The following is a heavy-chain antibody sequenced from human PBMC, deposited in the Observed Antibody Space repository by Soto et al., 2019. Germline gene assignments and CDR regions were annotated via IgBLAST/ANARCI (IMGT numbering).Heavy chain of an antibody. CDR2: ISSSGSTI. CDR1: GFPFSSYN. CDR3: ARVAYYYDSSGYFS. J-gene: IGHJ5*02. D-gene: IGHD3-22*01. V-gene: IGHV3-48*01. Sequence: GGPRSLSCAAPGFPFSSYNMIWVRQAPGKGLEWLSYISSSGSTIYYAASVKGRFTISRDNAKSSLYLQMNSVRAEDTAVYYCARVAYYYDSSGYFSWGQGTLVTVSS.